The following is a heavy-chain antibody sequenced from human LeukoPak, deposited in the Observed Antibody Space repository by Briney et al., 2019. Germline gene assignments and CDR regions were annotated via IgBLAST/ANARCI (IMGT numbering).Heavy chain of an antibody. CDR2: INHSGST. CDR1: GGSFSGYY. CDR3: ARESRMYSSGSYYFSYDY. D-gene: IGHD3-10*01. J-gene: IGHJ4*02. Sequence: NPSETLSLTCAVYGGSFSGYYWSWIRQPPGKGLEWIGEINHSGSTNYNPSLKSRVTISVDTTKNQFSLKLSSVTAADTAVYYCARESRMYSSGSYYFSYDYWGQGTLVTVSS. V-gene: IGHV4-34*01.